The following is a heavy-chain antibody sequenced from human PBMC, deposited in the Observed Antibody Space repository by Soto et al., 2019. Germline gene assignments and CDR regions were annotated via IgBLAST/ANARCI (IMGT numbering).Heavy chain of an antibody. J-gene: IGHJ4*02. CDR2: VYHTGST. CDR1: GDAISNYY. Sequence: ETLSLTCSVSGDAISNYYWSWIRQAPGKGLEWIGNVYHTGSTDYNSSLRSRVTISVDTSKNQFSLNMNSVTAADTAVYYCARRLFGSGWTLDSWGQGALVTVSS. CDR3: ARRLFGSGWTLDS. D-gene: IGHD6-19*01. V-gene: IGHV4-59*13.